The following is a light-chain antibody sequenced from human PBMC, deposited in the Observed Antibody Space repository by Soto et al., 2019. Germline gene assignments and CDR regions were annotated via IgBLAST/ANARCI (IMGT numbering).Light chain of an antibody. CDR3: CSYAGSSTSLG. J-gene: IGLJ1*01. Sequence: QSALTQPASVSGSPGQSITISCTGTSSDVGSYNLVSWYQQHPGKAPKLMIYEGSKRPSGVSNRFSGSKSGNTASLTISGLQAEDEADYYCCSYAGSSTSLGFGTGTKVTVL. CDR2: EGS. V-gene: IGLV2-23*01. CDR1: SSDVGSYNL.